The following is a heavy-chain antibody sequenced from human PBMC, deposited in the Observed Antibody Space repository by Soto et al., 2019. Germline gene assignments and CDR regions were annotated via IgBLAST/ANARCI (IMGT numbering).Heavy chain of an antibody. Sequence: QVQLVQSGAEVKKPGSSVKVSCKASGGTFSSYAISWVRQAPGQGLEWMGGIIPIFGTANYAQKFQGRVTITADESTSTAYMELSRLRSEDTAVYYCAREEPGYCSSTSCFSSTRYYYYGMDVWGQGTTVTVSS. V-gene: IGHV1-69*01. D-gene: IGHD2-2*01. CDR3: AREEPGYCSSTSCFSSTRYYYYGMDV. J-gene: IGHJ6*02. CDR1: GGTFSSYA. CDR2: IIPIFGTA.